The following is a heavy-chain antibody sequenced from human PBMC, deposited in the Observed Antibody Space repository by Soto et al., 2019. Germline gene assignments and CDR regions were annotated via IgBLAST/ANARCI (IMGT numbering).Heavy chain of an antibody. CDR1: GYTFTSYD. J-gene: IGHJ5*02. CDR3: ARDGPRPMVNWFDP. D-gene: IGHD2-15*01. V-gene: IGHV1-8*01. CDR2: TNPNSGNT. Sequence: DSVKVSCKASGYTFTSYDINWVRQATGQGLEWMGWTNPNSGNTGYAQKFQGRVTMTRNTSISTAYMELSSLRSEDTAVYYCARDGPRPMVNWFDPWGQGTLVTVS.